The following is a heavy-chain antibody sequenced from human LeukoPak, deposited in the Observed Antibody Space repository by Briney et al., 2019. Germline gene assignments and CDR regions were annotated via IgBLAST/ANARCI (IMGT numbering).Heavy chain of an antibody. D-gene: IGHD3-22*01. CDR2: ISSNGGST. Sequence: PGGSLGLSCAASGFTFSSYAMHWVRQAPGKGLEYVSAISSNGGSTYYANSVKGRFTISRDNSKNTLYLQMGSLRAEDMAVYYCARSSGYSDYWGQGTLVTVSS. J-gene: IGHJ4*02. CDR1: GFTFSSYA. V-gene: IGHV3-64*01. CDR3: ARSSGYSDY.